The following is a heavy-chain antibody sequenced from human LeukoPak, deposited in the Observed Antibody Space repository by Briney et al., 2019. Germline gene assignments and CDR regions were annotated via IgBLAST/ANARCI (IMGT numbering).Heavy chain of an antibody. D-gene: IGHD2-2*01. CDR3: ATGPASTSCQLY. V-gene: IGHV1-24*01. CDR2: FDPEDGET. Sequence: ASVKVSCKVSGYTLTELSMHWVRQAPGKGLEWMGGFDPEDGETIYAQKFQGRVTMTEDTSTDTAYMELSSLRSEDTAVYYCATGPASTSCQLYWGQGTLVTVFS. J-gene: IGHJ4*02. CDR1: GYTLTELS.